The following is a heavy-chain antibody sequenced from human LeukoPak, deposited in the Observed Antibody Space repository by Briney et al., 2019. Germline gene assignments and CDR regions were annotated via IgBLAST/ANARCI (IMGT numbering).Heavy chain of an antibody. CDR2: INHSGST. CDR3: ARGFYGSGSKDPPTFDY. D-gene: IGHD3-10*01. Sequence: SETLSLACAVYGGSSSGYYWSWIRQPPGKGLEWIGEINHSGSTNYNPSLKSRVTISVDTSKNQFSLKLSSVTAADTAVYYCARGFYGSGSKDPPTFDYWGQGTLVTVSS. V-gene: IGHV4-34*01. CDR1: GGSSSGYY. J-gene: IGHJ4*02.